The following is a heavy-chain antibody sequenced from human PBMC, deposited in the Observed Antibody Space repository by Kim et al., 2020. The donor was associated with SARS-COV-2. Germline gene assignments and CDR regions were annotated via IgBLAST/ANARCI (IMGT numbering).Heavy chain of an antibody. CDR3: ARGYCSGGSCQYYFDY. J-gene: IGHJ4*02. D-gene: IGHD2-15*01. V-gene: IGHV1-69*01. Sequence: KFQGRVTITADESTSTAYMELSSLRSEDTAVYYCARGYCSGGSCQYYFDYWGQGTLVTVSS.